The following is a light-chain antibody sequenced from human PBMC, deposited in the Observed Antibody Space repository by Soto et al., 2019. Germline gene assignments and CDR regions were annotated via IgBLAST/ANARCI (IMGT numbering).Light chain of an antibody. CDR3: AAWDDSLNGPV. CDR2: GNN. J-gene: IGLJ2*01. Sequence: QSVLTQPPSASGTPGQRVTISCSGSSSNIGTNTVNWYQQLPGTAPKLLIHGNNQRPSGVPDRFSRSKSGTAASLAISGLQSEDEADYYCAAWDDSLNGPVFGGGTKLTVL. CDR1: SSNIGTNT. V-gene: IGLV1-44*01.